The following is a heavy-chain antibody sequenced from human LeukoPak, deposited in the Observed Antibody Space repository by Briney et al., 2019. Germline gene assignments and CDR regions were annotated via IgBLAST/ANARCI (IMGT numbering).Heavy chain of an antibody. D-gene: IGHD5-24*01. V-gene: IGHV5-51*01. J-gene: IGHJ4*02. Sequence: AGESLQISCKGTGYTFTSYWIGWVRQMPGKGLEWMGIIYPGDSVTRYSPSFQGQVTISADKSISTAYLQWSSLKASDTAMYYCARRGDGYNLNFDYWGQGTLVTVSS. CDR1: GYTFTSYW. CDR3: ARRGDGYNLNFDY. CDR2: IYPGDSVT.